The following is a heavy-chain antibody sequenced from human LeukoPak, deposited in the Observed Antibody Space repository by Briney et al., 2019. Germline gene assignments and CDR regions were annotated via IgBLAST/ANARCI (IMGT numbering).Heavy chain of an antibody. V-gene: IGHV3-23*01. CDR1: GFTFSSYA. CDR3: ATSPQSRDCSSTSCYSYYYMDV. J-gene: IGHJ6*03. D-gene: IGHD2-2*01. Sequence: GGSLRLSCAASGFTFSSYAMSWVRQAPGKGLEWVSAISGSGVSTYYADSVKGRLTISRDNSKNTLYVQMSSLRAEDTAVYYCATSPQSRDCSSTSCYSYYYMDVWGKGTTVTVSS. CDR2: ISGSGVST.